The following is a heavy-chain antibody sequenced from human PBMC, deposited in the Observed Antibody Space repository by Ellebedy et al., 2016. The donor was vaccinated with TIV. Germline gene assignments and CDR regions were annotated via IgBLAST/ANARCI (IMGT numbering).Heavy chain of an antibody. CDR1: GFTFSDYY. V-gene: IGHV3-11*05. Sequence: GGSLRLSXAASGFTFSDYYMSWIRQAPGKGLQWVSYISSSSTYTNYADSVKGRFTISRDNAKNSLYLQMNSLRAEDTAVYYCARDRPNGWLGYWGQGTLVTVSS. D-gene: IGHD3-22*01. CDR2: ISSSSTYT. CDR3: ARDRPNGWLGY. J-gene: IGHJ4*02.